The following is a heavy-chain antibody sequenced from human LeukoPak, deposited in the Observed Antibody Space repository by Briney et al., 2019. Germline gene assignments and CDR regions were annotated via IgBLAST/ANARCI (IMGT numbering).Heavy chain of an antibody. CDR2: IKQDGSEK. Sequence: GGSLRLSCAAPGFXFSSYWINWVRQAPGKGLEWVANIKQDGSEKYYVDSVKGRFTISRDNAKSSLYLQMNSLRVEDTAVYYCATSRTLDHWGQGTLVTVSS. CDR1: GFXFSSYW. J-gene: IGHJ4*02. V-gene: IGHV3-7*05. CDR3: ATSRTLDH.